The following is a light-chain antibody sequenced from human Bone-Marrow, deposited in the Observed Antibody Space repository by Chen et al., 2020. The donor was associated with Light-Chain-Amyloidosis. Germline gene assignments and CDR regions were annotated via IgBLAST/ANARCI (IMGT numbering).Light chain of an antibody. CDR2: GSS. V-gene: IGKV3-20*01. J-gene: IGKJ4*01. Sequence: EIVLPQSPGPLSLSPGEGANLSCRASQTISSNYLTWYQQKFGQAPRLLIYGSSSRATGIPDRFTGSGSGTDFTLTINRLEPEDFAMYYCQQYGTSPLTFGGGTKVEIK. CDR1: QTISSNY. CDR3: QQYGTSPLT.